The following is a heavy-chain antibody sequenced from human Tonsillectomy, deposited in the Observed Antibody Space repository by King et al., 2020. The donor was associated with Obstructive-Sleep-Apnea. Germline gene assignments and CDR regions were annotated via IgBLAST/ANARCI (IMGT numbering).Heavy chain of an antibody. CDR3: ARDRGITTAWRGAVYYGMDV. CDR1: GFTFSTSG. J-gene: IGHJ6*02. CDR2: IWYDGSIK. V-gene: IGHV3-33*01. D-gene: IGHD3-10*01. Sequence: VQLVESGGGVVQPGRSLRLSCAASGFTFSTSGMHWVRQAPGEGLEWVGVIWYDGSIKYYADTVQGRFTISRDKSKNTLYMQMNSLRAEDTAVYYCARDRGITTAWRGAVYYGMDVWGQGTPVTVSS.